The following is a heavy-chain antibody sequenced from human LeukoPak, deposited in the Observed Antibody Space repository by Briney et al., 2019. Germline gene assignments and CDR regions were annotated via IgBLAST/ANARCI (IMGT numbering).Heavy chain of an antibody. CDR1: GGSISSSSYY. CDR3: ASRAGRGYSYGPRVFDY. V-gene: IGHV4-39*01. Sequence: SETLSLTCTVSGGSISSSSYYWGWIRQPPGKGLEWIGSIYYSGSTYYNPSLKSRVTISVDTSKNQFSLKLSSVTAADTAVYYCASRAGRGYSYGPRVFDYWGQGTLVTVPS. D-gene: IGHD5-18*01. CDR2: IYYSGST. J-gene: IGHJ4*02.